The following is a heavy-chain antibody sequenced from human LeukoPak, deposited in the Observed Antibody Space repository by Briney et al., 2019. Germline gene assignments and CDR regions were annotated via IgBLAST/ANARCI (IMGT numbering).Heavy chain of an antibody. Sequence: PGGSLRLSCAASGFTFSRYWMHWVRQAPGKGLVWVSRIDSDGSSTGYADSVKGRFTISRDNAKNTLCLQMNSLRVEDTAVYYCARGDTAMETWGQGTLVTVSS. J-gene: IGHJ5*02. CDR1: GFTFSRYW. V-gene: IGHV3-74*01. CDR3: ARGDTAMET. CDR2: IDSDGSST. D-gene: IGHD5-18*01.